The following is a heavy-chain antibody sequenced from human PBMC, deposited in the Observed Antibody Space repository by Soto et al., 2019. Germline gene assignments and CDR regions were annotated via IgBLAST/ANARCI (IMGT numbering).Heavy chain of an antibody. Sequence: GGSLRLSCAASGITVSSSYMNWVRQAPGKGLEWVSVIYSGGSTYYADSVKGRFTISRDNSKNTLYLQMNSLRAEDTAVYYCANNFDFWSGFSYWGQGTLVTVSS. V-gene: IGHV3-66*01. J-gene: IGHJ4*02. D-gene: IGHD3-3*01. CDR3: ANNFDFWSGFSY. CDR2: IYSGGST. CDR1: GITVSSSY.